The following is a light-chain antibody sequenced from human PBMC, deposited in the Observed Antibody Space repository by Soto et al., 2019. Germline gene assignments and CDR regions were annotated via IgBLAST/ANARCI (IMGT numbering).Light chain of an antibody. J-gene: IGKJ5*01. Sequence: EIVMTQSPATLSVSPGERATLSCRASQSVSSNLAWYQQKPGEATRLLIYGASTRATGIPARFSGSGSGTEFTLTISSLQSEDFAVYYCQHYDNWPPITFGQGTRMEIK. CDR1: QSVSSN. V-gene: IGKV3-15*01. CDR2: GAS. CDR3: QHYDNWPPIT.